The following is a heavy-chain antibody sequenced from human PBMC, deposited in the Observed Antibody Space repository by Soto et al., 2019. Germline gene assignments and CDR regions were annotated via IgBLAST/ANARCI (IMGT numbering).Heavy chain of an antibody. Sequence: SDTLSLTCAVYGESFRGYIWTWIRQTPRKGLQWIGQINHSGSASYNPSLKSRVTISVHTSNSQFSLELSSVTAADTAVYYCARGLITGSHYSGGWYYFDSWGQGTQVTVS. J-gene: IGHJ4*02. V-gene: IGHV4-34*01. CDR1: GESFRGYI. D-gene: IGHD6-19*01. CDR2: INHSGSA. CDR3: ARGLITGSHYSGGWYYFDS.